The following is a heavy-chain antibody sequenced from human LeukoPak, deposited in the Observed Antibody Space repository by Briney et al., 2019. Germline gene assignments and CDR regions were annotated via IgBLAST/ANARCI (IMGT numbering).Heavy chain of an antibody. CDR1: RYTFTNYY. V-gene: IGHV1-46*01. CDR2: INPSGSST. J-gene: IGHJ4*02. Sequence: GASAKVSCKASRYTFTNYYMHWVRQAPGQGLEWMGIINPSGSSTSYAQKFQGRVTMTRDTSTNTVYMELSSLRSEDTAVYYCARDSYSNSAKYYFDHWGQGTLVTVSS. D-gene: IGHD4-11*01. CDR3: ARDSYSNSAKYYFDH.